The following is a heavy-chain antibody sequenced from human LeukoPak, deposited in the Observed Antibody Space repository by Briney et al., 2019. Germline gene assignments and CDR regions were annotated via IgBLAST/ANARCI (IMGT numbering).Heavy chain of an antibody. CDR3: VKDQAGG. CDR1: GFSFSDCG. V-gene: IGHV3-30*02. J-gene: IGHJ4*02. D-gene: IGHD6-19*01. CDR2: ILYDGSQK. Sequence: GGSLRLSCEASGFSFSDCGMHWVRQGPGKGLEWVAFILYDGSQKYYADSVKGRFTVSRDNSKNTVYLQMNSLRTEDTAVYYCVKDQAGGWGQGTLVTVSS.